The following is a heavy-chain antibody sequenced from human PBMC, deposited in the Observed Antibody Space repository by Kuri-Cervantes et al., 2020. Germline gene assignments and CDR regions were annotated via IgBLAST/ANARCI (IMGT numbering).Heavy chain of an antibody. V-gene: IGHV1-18*01. J-gene: IGHJ3*02. CDR2: ISAYNGNT. CDR3: ARDPYSSGWSPGAFDI. CDR1: GYTFTSYG. D-gene: IGHD6-19*01. Sequence: ASVKVSCKASGYTFTSYGISWVRQAPGQGLEWMGWISAYNGNTSYAQKLQGRVTMTTDTSTSTAYMELRSLRSDDTAVYYCARDPYSSGWSPGAFDIWGQGTMVTVSS.